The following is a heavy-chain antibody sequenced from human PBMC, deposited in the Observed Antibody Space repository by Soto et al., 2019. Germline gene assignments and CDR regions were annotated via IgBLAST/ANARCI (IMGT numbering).Heavy chain of an antibody. Sequence: QVQLVQSGAEVRRPGSSVKVSCKASGGSFSSYAISWVRQAPGQGLEWMGAINPIFGAAHYAQKFQGRVTITADEITSTAYMELTGLSSDDTAVYFCASEGRHYDYWGEGTLVTVSS. CDR3: ASEGRHYDY. J-gene: IGHJ4*02. CDR2: INPIFGAA. V-gene: IGHV1-69*01. CDR1: GGSFSSYA.